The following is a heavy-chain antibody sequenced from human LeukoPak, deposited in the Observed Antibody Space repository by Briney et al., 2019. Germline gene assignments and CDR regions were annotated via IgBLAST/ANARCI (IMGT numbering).Heavy chain of an antibody. D-gene: IGHD3-9*01. CDR1: GFTFDDYA. Sequence: PGGSLRLSCAASGFTFDDYAMHWVRQAPGKGLEWVSLISGDGGSTYYADSVKGRFTISRDNSKNSLYLQMNSLRTEDTALYYCAKALYDILTGYYIGNDYWGQGTLVTVSS. J-gene: IGHJ4*02. CDR2: ISGDGGST. V-gene: IGHV3-43*02. CDR3: AKALYDILTGYYIGNDY.